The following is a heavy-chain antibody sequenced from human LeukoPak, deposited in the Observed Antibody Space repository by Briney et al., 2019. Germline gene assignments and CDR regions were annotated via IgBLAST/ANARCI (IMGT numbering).Heavy chain of an antibody. D-gene: IGHD1-26*01. CDR2: ISGSGGAGT. CDR3: VKDRGGSPFYGMDV. J-gene: IGHJ6*02. Sequence: GGSLRLSCAGSGFTFSSYAMSWVRQAPGKGRKWVSTISGSGGAGTYYADSVKGRFTVSRDNSRNTLYLPMNSLRAEDTAVYYCVKDRGGSPFYGMDVWGQGTTVTVSS. V-gene: IGHV3-23*01. CDR1: GFTFSSYA.